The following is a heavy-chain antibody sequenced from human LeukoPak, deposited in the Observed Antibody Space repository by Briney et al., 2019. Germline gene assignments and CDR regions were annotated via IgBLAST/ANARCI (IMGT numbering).Heavy chain of an antibody. Sequence: ASVKVSCKASGYTFTDDYIHWVRQAPGQGLEWLGWIYAKTGATKNAQKFQGRVTMARDTSINTAYMDLYSLNSDDTAVYYCARDAFGSDSFETWGQGTMVTVSS. V-gene: IGHV1-2*02. J-gene: IGHJ3*02. CDR3: ARDAFGSDSFET. CDR1: GYTFTDDY. CDR2: IYAKTGAT. D-gene: IGHD1-26*01.